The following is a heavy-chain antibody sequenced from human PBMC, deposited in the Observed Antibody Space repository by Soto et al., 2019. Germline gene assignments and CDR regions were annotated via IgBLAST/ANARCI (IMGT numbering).Heavy chain of an antibody. J-gene: IGHJ4*02. Sequence: EVQLVESGGGLAKPGGSLRLSCAASGFLCNSYGMNWVRLSPGRGLAWISSISSTSTYIEYADSVKGRFIISRANAENSLFLQMNRRRAEDTAVYYWTRDSSPGMAFPDVDLWVQGALVTVSS. CDR3: TRDSSPGMAFPDVDL. D-gene: IGHD5-12*01. CDR2: ISSTSTYI. CDR1: GFLCNSYG. V-gene: IGHV3-21*01.